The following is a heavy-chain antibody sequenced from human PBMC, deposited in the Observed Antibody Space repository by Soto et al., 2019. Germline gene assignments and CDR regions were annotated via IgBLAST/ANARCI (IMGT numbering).Heavy chain of an antibody. CDR1: GGSISSYY. CDR2: IYYSGST. D-gene: IGHD2-15*01. CDR3: ARLGVGDWFDP. Sequence: SETLSLTCTVSGGSISSYYWSWIRQPPGKGLEWIGYIYYSGSTNYNPSLKSRVTISVDTSKNQFSLKLSSVTAADTAVYYCARLGVGDWFDPWGQGTLVTVSS. J-gene: IGHJ5*02. V-gene: IGHV4-59*08.